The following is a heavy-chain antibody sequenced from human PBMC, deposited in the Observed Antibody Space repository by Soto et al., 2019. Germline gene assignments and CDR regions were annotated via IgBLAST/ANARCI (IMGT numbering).Heavy chain of an antibody. CDR3: VKPCPTFGEVIAPCGMDV. Sequence: GLPQRLCYAASGFKCSSYAMQWVLQDPGKGLEYVSAISSNGGSTYYADSVKGIFTISRDNSKNTLYLQMSSLRAEDTAVYYCVKPCPTFGEVIAPCGMDVWGQGTTVTLSS. CDR1: GFKCSSYA. D-gene: IGHD3-16*02. V-gene: IGHV3-64D*06. J-gene: IGHJ6*02. CDR2: ISSNGGST.